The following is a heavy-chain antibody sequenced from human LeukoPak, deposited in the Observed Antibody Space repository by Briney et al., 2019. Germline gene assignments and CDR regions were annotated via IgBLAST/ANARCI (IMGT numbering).Heavy chain of an antibody. D-gene: IGHD3-22*01. CDR1: GGSISSYY. V-gene: IGHV4-59*01. J-gene: IGHJ3*02. CDR3: VARDYYDSSGSNAFDI. CDR2: IYYSGST. Sequence: SETLSLTCTVSGGSISSYYWSWIRQPPGKRLEWIGYIYYSGSTNYNPSLKSRVTISVDTSKNQFSLKLSSVTAADTAVYYCVARDYYDSSGSNAFDIWGQGTMVTVSS.